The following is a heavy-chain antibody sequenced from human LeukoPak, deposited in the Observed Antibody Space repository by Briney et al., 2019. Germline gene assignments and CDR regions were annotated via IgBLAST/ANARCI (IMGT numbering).Heavy chain of an antibody. J-gene: IGHJ5*02. D-gene: IGHD6-13*01. Sequence: SETLSLTCTVSGGSISSYYWSWIRQPAGKGLEWIGRIYTSGSTNYNPSLKSRVTIDTSKSQFSLKLTSVTAADTAVYYCARKQGGQLVNTRRWFDPWGQGTLVTVSS. V-gene: IGHV4-4*07. CDR3: ARKQGGQLVNTRRWFDP. CDR1: GGSISSYY. CDR2: IYTSGST.